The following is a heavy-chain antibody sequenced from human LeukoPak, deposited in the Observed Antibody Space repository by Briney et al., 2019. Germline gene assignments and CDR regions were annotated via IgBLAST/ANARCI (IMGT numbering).Heavy chain of an antibody. Sequence: ASVKVSCKASGYTFTSYDINWVRQATGQGLEWMGWMNPNSGNTGYAQKFQGRVTMTRNTSISTAYMELSSLRSEDTAVYYCARRLGYCSDGSCYSLNCWGQGTLVTVSS. CDR2: MNPNSGNT. CDR1: GYTFTSYD. J-gene: IGHJ4*02. CDR3: ARRLGYCSDGSCYSLNC. D-gene: IGHD2-15*01. V-gene: IGHV1-8*01.